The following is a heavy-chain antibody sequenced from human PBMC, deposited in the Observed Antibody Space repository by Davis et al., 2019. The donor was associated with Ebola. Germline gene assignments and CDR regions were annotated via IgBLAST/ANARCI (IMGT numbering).Heavy chain of an antibody. CDR2: ISSNGGST. V-gene: IGHV3-64D*08. CDR1: GFTFSSYS. Sequence: GESLKISCAASGFTFSSYSMNWVRQAPGKGLEYVSAISSNGGSTYYADSVKGRFTISRDNSKNTLYLQMSSLRAEDTAVYYCVKSTGADYWGQGTLVTVSS. CDR3: VKSTGADY. J-gene: IGHJ4*02. D-gene: IGHD3-10*01.